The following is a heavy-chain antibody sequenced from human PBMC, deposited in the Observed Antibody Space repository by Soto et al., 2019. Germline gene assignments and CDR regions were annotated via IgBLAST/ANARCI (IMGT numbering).Heavy chain of an antibody. J-gene: IGHJ5*02. Sequence: SETLSLTCTVSGGSISSGGYYWSWIRQHPGKGLEWIGYIYYSGSTYYNPSLKSRVTISVDTSKNQFSLKLSSVTAADTAVYYCARQIVYDSSSNWFDPWGQGTLVTVSS. CDR3: ARQIVYDSSSNWFDP. V-gene: IGHV4-31*03. CDR2: IYYSGST. D-gene: IGHD3-22*01. CDR1: GGSISSGGYY.